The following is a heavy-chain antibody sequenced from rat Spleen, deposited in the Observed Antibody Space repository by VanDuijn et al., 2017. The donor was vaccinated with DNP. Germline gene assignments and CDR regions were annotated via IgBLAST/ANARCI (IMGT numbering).Heavy chain of an antibody. Sequence: EVQLVESGGDLVQPGRSLKLSCAASGFTFSYYGMAWVRQAPTKGLEWVASISTVGDNAYYRDSVKGRFTISRDNAKNTQFLQMDSLRSEDTATYYCATHTFTPGITTPFAYWGQGTLVTVSS. J-gene: IGHJ3*01. CDR3: ATHTFTPGITTPFAY. CDR1: GFTFSYYG. CDR2: ISTVGDNA. V-gene: IGHV5S13*01. D-gene: IGHD1-4*01.